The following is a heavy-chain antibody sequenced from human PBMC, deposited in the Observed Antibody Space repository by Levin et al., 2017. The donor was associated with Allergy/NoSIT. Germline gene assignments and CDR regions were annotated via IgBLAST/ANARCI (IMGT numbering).Heavy chain of an antibody. CDR2: ISITGGNT. Sequence: GGSLRLSCEASGFTFSTYAMSWVHQAPGKGLEWVSTISITGGNTYYADSVKGRFTISRDDTKNTLYVQMNNLRVEDTAVYYCAKRRGSSYGDFDSWGQGTLVTVSS. J-gene: IGHJ4*02. CDR1: GFTFSTYA. D-gene: IGHD4-17*01. CDR3: AKRRGSSYGDFDS. V-gene: IGHV3-23*01.